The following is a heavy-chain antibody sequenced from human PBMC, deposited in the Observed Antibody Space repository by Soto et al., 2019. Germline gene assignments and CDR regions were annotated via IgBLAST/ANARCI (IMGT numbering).Heavy chain of an antibody. V-gene: IGHV1-2*02. J-gene: IGHJ6*02. CDR2: INPNSGGT. CDR1: GYTFTGYY. CDR3: ARDLGGYCSSTSCFTYYYGMDV. Sequence: ASVKVSCKASGYTFTGYYMHCVRQAPGQGLEWMGWINPNSGGTNYAQKFQGRVTMTRDTSISTAYMELSRLRSDDTAVYYCARDLGGYCSSTSCFTYYYGMDVWGQGTTVTVSS. D-gene: IGHD2-2*01.